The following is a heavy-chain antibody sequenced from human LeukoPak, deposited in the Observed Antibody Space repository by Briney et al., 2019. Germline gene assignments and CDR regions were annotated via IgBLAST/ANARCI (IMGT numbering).Heavy chain of an antibody. CDR2: IYYSGRT. CDR3: ARLTGYSSESWFDP. Sequence: PSETLSLTCTVAGGSINSYYWSWIRQPPGKGLEGIGNIYYSGRTNYNPSLKSRVTISVHTSKNQFSLKLSSVTAADRAVYYCARLTGYSSESWFDPWGQGTLVTVSS. CDR1: GGSINSYY. J-gene: IGHJ5*02. V-gene: IGHV4-59*12. D-gene: IGHD3-9*01.